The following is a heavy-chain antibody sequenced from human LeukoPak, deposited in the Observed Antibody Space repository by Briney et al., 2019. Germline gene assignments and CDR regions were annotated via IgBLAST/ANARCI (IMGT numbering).Heavy chain of an antibody. CDR3: ARVRPKWETHIDY. CDR1: GGSISSGSYY. CDR2: IYTSGST. D-gene: IGHD1-26*01. Sequence: PSQTLSLTCIVSGGSISSGSYYWSWIRQPAGKGLEWSGRIYTSGSTNYNPSLKSRVTISVDTSKNQFSLKLSSVTAADTAVYYCARVRPKWETHIDYWGQGTLVTVSS. V-gene: IGHV4-61*02. J-gene: IGHJ4*02.